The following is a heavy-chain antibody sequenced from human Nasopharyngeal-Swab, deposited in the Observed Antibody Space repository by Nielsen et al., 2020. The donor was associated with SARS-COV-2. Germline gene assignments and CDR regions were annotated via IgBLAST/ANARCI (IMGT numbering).Heavy chain of an antibody. CDR2: VVPEDGEP. CDR3: ASEGSGVFGVVIYAFDI. J-gene: IGHJ3*02. D-gene: IGHD3-3*01. V-gene: IGHV1-24*01. CDR1: GYTLTVLP. Sequence: ASVKVSCKVSGYTLTVLPIHWVRQAPGKGLEWMGTVVPEDGEPIYAQNFQGRVTMTEDTSTYTAYLELSSLRSEEPAVYYCASEGSGVFGVVIYAFDIWGPGTLVTVSS.